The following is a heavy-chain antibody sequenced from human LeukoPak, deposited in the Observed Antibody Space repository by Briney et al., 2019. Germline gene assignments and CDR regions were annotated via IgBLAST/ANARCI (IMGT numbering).Heavy chain of an antibody. CDR3: AREVGTHYYYYYGMDV. CDR2: ISSSSSYI. J-gene: IGHJ6*02. V-gene: IGHV3-21*01. CDR1: GFTFSSYS. Sequence: PGGSLRLSCAASGFTFSSYSMNWVRQAPGKGLEWVSSISSSSSYIYYADSVKGRFTISRDNAKNSLYLQMNSLRAEDTAVYYCAREVGTHYYYYYGMDVWGQGTTVTVSS. D-gene: IGHD1-1*01.